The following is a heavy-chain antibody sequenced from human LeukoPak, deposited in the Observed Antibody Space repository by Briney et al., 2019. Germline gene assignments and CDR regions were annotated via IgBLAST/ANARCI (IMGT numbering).Heavy chain of an antibody. V-gene: IGHV1-2*02. Sequence: ASVKVSCKASGYTFTGYYMHWVRQAPGQGLEWMGWINPNSGGTNYAQKFRGRVTMTRDTSISTAYMELSRLRSDDTAVYYCARDQRRYCSSTSCSVVYWGQGTLVTVSS. CDR2: INPNSGGT. CDR3: ARDQRRYCSSTSCSVVY. CDR1: GYTFTGYY. J-gene: IGHJ4*02. D-gene: IGHD2-2*01.